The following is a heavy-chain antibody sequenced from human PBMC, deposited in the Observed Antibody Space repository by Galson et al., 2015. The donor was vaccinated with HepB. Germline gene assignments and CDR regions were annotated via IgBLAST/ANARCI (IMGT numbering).Heavy chain of an antibody. CDR1: GYSFTSYW. J-gene: IGHJ3*02. Sequence: QSGAEVKKPGESLRISCKGSGYSFTSYWISWVRQMPGKGVEWMGRIDPSDSYTNYSPSFQGHVTISADKSISTAYLQWSSLKASDTAMYYCARHPKREGFPTPQSAFDIWGQGTMVTVSS. CDR2: IDPSDSYT. CDR3: ARHPKREGFPTPQSAFDI. D-gene: IGHD2-15*01. V-gene: IGHV5-10-1*01.